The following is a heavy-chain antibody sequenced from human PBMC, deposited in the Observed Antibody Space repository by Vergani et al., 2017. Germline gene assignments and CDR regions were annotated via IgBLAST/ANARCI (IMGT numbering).Heavy chain of an antibody. CDR2: IKSKTDGGTT. V-gene: IGHV3-15*07. J-gene: IGHJ6*03. CDR3: TTVGYCRSTSCYTDPYYYYYMDV. CDR1: GFTFSNAW. D-gene: IGHD2-2*02. Sequence: EVQLLESGGGLVQPGGSLRLSCAASGFTFSNAWMNWVRQAPGKGLEWVGRIKSKTDGGTTDYAAPVKDRFTISRDDSKNTLYLQMNSLKTEDTAVYYCTTVGYCRSTSCYTDPYYYYYMDVWGKGTTVTVSS.